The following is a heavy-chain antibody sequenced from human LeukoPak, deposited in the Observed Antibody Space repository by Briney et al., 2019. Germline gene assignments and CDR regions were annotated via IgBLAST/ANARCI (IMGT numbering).Heavy chain of an antibody. CDR2: ISSSSSYI. J-gene: IGHJ4*02. D-gene: IGHD3-22*01. CDR1: GFTFSSYS. CDR3: ASWSMNYYDSRGY. V-gene: IGHV3-21*01. Sequence: GGSLRLSCAASGFTFSSYSMNWVRQAPGKGLEWVSSISSSSSYIYYADSVKGRFTISRDNAKSSLYLQMNSLRAEDTAVYYCASWSMNYYDSRGYWGQGTLVTVSS.